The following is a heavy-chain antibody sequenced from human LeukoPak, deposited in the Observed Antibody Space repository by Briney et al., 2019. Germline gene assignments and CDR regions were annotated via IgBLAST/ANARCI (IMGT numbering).Heavy chain of an antibody. J-gene: IGHJ3*02. CDR1: GGSFSGYY. CDR2: INHSGST. D-gene: IGHD2-15*01. Sequence: SSETLSLTCAVYGGSFSGYYWSWTRQPPGKGLEWIGEINHSGSTNYNPSLKSRVTISVDTSKNQFSLKLSSVTAADTAVYYCARDPSSGGAFDIWGQGTMVTVSS. CDR3: ARDPSSGGAFDI. V-gene: IGHV4-34*01.